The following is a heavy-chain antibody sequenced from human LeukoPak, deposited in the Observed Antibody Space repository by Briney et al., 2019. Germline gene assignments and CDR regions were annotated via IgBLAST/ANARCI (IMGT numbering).Heavy chain of an antibody. Sequence: ASVKVSCKASGYVFISYAVHWVRQAPGQRLEWMGWINAGNGNTKYSQKLQGRVTITRDTSASTAYMELSSLGSEDTAVYYCAREYSSSWYYFDYWGQGTLVTVSS. CDR1: GYVFISYA. CDR2: INAGNGNT. J-gene: IGHJ4*02. CDR3: AREYSSSWYYFDY. D-gene: IGHD6-13*01. V-gene: IGHV1-3*01.